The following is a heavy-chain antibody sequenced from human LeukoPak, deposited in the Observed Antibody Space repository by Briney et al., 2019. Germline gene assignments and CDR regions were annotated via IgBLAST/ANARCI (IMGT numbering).Heavy chain of an antibody. D-gene: IGHD6-19*01. CDR3: ARWYSSGWAFDY. V-gene: IGHV4-61*05. Sequence: PSETLSLTCSVSGGSISSSRYYWAWIRQPPGKGLEWIGYVHYSGSTKYNPSLKSRVTISVDTSKNQFSLKLSSVIAADTAVYYCARWYSSGWAFDYWGQGTLVTVSS. CDR1: GGSISSSRYY. J-gene: IGHJ4*02. CDR2: VHYSGST.